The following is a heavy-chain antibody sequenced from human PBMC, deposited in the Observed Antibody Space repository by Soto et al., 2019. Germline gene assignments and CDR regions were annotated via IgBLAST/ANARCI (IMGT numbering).Heavy chain of an antibody. CDR3: ASVDYGGNSAIDY. CDR2: IYYSGST. J-gene: IGHJ4*02. D-gene: IGHD4-17*01. V-gene: IGHV4-39*01. Sequence: SETLSLTCTVSGGSISSSSYYWGWIRQPPGKGLEWIGSIYYSGSTYYNPSLKSRVTITVDTSKNHFSLKLSSVTAADTAVYYCASVDYGGNSAIDYWGQGTLVTVSS. CDR1: GGSISSSSYY.